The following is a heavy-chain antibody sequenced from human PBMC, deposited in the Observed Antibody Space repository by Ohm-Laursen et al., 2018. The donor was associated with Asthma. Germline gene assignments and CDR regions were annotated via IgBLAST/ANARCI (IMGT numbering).Heavy chain of an antibody. J-gene: IGHJ4*02. CDR1: GFTFSNAW. D-gene: IGHD6-13*01. CDR2: IHHSGRT. V-gene: IGHV4-4*02. CDR3: ARQAAGTDPF. Sequence: LSCAASGFTFSNAWMSWVRQAPGKGLEWIGEIHHSGRTKYNPSLKSRVSISVDKSKNEFSLKVNSVTAADTAVYYCARQAAGTDPFWGQGTLVTVSS.